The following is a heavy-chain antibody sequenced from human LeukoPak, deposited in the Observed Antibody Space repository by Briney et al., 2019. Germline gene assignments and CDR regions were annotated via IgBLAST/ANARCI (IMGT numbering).Heavy chain of an antibody. V-gene: IGHV4-39*07. D-gene: IGHD2-2*01. CDR2: IYYSGST. CDR1: GGSISSSYYY. CDR3: ARVGKYQLLSVWFDP. J-gene: IGHJ5*02. Sequence: SETLSLTCTVSGGSISSSYYYWGWIRQPPGKGLEWIGSIYYSGSTYYNPSLKSRVTISVDTSKNQFSLKLSSVTAADTAVYYCARVGKYQLLSVWFDPWGQGTLVTVSS.